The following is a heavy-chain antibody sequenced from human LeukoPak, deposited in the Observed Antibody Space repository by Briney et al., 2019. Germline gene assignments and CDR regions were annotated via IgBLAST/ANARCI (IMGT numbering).Heavy chain of an antibody. CDR1: GFTFSSYW. CDR3: ARDGRDPPYRNFDY. J-gene: IGHJ4*02. CDR2: IKQDGSEK. D-gene: IGHD5-24*01. Sequence: GGSLRLSCAASGFTFSSYWMSWVRQAPGKGLEWVASIKQDGSEKYYVDSVKGRFTISRDNAKNSLYLQMNSLRAEDTAVYYCARDGRDPPYRNFDYWGQGTLVTVSS. V-gene: IGHV3-7*01.